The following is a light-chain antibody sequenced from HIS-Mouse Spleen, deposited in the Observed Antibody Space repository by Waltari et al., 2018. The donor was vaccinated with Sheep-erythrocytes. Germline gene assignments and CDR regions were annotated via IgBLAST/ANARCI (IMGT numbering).Light chain of an antibody. Sequence: QSALTQPPSASGSPGQSVTISCTGTSSDVGGYNYVSWYQQHPGKAPKLMIYEVSNRPSGVPVRVSGSKPGNTASLTVSGLQAEDEADYYCSSYAGSNNWVFGGGTKLTVL. CDR2: EVS. V-gene: IGLV2-8*01. CDR1: SSDVGGYNY. CDR3: SSYAGSNNWV. J-gene: IGLJ3*02.